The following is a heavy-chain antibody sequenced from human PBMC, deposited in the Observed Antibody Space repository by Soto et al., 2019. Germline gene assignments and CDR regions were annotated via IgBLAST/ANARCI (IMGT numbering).Heavy chain of an antibody. J-gene: IGHJ5*02. V-gene: IGHV3-9*01. D-gene: IGHD3-3*01. CDR3: AKDHVFGSIDFPGNWFYL. CDR1: GFTFDDYA. Sequence: PGGSLRLSCAASGFTFDDYAMHWVLQAPGKGLEWVSGISWNSGSIGYADSVKGRFTISRDNAKNSLYLQMNSLRAEDTALYYCAKDHVFGSIDFPGNWFYLCGQGTLVIVSS. CDR2: ISWNSGSI.